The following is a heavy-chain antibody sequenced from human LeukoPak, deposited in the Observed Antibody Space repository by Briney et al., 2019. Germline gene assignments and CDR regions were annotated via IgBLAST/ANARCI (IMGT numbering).Heavy chain of an antibody. J-gene: IGHJ4*02. V-gene: IGHV3-48*04. Sequence: GGSLRLSCAASGFTFSSYSMNWVRQAPGKGLEWVSYISSSSTIYYADSVKGRFTISRDNAKNSLYLQMNSLRAEDTAVYYCAKSSGVYSGYDFDYWGQGTLVTVSS. D-gene: IGHD5-12*01. CDR2: ISSSSTI. CDR1: GFTFSSYS. CDR3: AKSSGVYSGYDFDY.